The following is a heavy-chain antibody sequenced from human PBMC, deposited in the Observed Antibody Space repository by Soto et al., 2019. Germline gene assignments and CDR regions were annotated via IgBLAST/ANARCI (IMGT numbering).Heavy chain of an antibody. V-gene: IGHV4-34*01. CDR2: INHSGSA. Sequence: ETLSLTCDVYGGSFSDYIWTWIRQTPGQGLQWIGQINHSGSANYNPSLKSRVTISVHTSSSQFSLKLSSVTAADTAVDYCARERPIYGSGSLQLLYYFDYWGQGTLVPVSS. J-gene: IGHJ4*02. D-gene: IGHD3-10*01. CDR1: GGSFSDYI. CDR3: ARERPIYGSGSLQLLYYFDY.